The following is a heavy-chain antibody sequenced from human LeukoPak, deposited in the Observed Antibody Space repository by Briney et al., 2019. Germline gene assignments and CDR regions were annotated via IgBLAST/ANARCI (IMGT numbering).Heavy chain of an antibody. CDR3: ARVVGEVDDY. D-gene: IGHD2-15*01. V-gene: IGHV3-30-3*01. CDR1: GFTFSSYA. CDR2: ISYDGSNK. J-gene: IGHJ4*02. Sequence: GGSLRLSCAASGFTFSSYAMHWVRQAPGKGPEWVAVISYDGSNKYYADSVKGRFTISRDNSKNTLYLQMNSLRAEDTAVYYCARVVGEVDDYWGQGTLVTVSS.